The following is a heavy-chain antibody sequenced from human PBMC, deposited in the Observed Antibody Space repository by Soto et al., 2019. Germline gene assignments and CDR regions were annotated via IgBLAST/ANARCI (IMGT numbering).Heavy chain of an antibody. J-gene: IGHJ5*02. CDR1: GYSFTSYW. Sequence: GESLKISCKGSGYSFTSYWIAWVRQMPGKGLEWMGIIYPGDSDTTYSPSFQGQVTISADTSISTAYLQWSSLKASDTAMYYCARRGYDSSGYLARWFDPWGQGTLVTVSS. V-gene: IGHV5-51*01. D-gene: IGHD3-22*01. CDR3: ARRGYDSSGYLARWFDP. CDR2: IYPGDSDT.